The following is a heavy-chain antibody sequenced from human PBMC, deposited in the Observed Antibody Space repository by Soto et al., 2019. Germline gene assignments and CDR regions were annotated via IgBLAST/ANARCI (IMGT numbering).Heavy chain of an antibody. V-gene: IGHV4-30-4*01. CDR3: ASSSGWYVNYFDY. J-gene: IGHJ4*02. CDR2: IYYSGST. D-gene: IGHD6-19*01. Sequence: PSETLSLTCTVSGGSISSGDYYWSWIRQPPGKGLEWIGYIYYSGSTYYNPSLKSRVTISVDTSKNQFSLKLSSVTAADTAVYYCASSSGWYVNYFDYWGQGTLVTVSS. CDR1: GGSISSGDYY.